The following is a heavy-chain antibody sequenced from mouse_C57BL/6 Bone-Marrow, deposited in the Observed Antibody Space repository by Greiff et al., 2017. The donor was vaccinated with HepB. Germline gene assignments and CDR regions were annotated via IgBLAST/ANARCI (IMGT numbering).Heavy chain of an antibody. D-gene: IGHD2-1*01. CDR1: GYSFTDYN. CDR2: INPNYGTT. CDR3: ARGNYGNLYYAMDY. J-gene: IGHJ4*01. Sequence: VQLQQSGPELVKPGASVKISCKASGYSFTDYNMNWVKQSNGKSLEWIGVINPNYGTTSYNQKFKSKATLTVDKPSSTAYMQLSSLTSEDSAVYYCARGNYGNLYYAMDYWGQGTSVTVSS. V-gene: IGHV1-39*01.